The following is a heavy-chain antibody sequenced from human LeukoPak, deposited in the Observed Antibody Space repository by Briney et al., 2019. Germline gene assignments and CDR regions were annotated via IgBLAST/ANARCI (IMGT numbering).Heavy chain of an antibody. V-gene: IGHV3-43D*03. CDR1: GFTFDDYA. CDR3: AKDGEVGSYYGPVDY. Sequence: GGSPRLSCAASGFTFDDYAMHWVRQAPGKGLEWVSLISWDGGSTYYADSVKGRFTISRDNSKNSLYLQMNSLRAEDTALYYCAKDGEVGSYYGPVDYWGQGTLVTVSS. J-gene: IGHJ4*02. CDR2: ISWDGGST. D-gene: IGHD1-26*01.